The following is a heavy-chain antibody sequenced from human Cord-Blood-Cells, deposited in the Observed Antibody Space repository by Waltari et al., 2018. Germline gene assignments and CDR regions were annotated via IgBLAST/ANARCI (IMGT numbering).Heavy chain of an antibody. CDR2: IKQDGSEK. CDR3: AREGATYYYDSSGYYFDY. CDR1: GFTFSSYW. Sequence: EVQLVESGGGLVQPGGSLRLSCAASGFTFSSYWMSWVRQAPGKGLEWVANIKQDGSEKYYVDSVKGRFTISRDNAKNSLYLQMNSLRAEDTAVYYCAREGATYYYDSSGYYFDYWGQGTLVTVSS. J-gene: IGHJ4*02. V-gene: IGHV3-7*01. D-gene: IGHD3-22*01.